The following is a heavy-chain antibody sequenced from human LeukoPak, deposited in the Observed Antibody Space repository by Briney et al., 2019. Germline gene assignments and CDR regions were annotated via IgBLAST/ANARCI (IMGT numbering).Heavy chain of an antibody. J-gene: IGHJ4*02. V-gene: IGHV1-46*01. D-gene: IGHD3-10*01. CDR2: INPSGGST. Sequence: ASVKVSCKASGYTFTSYYMHWVRQAPGQGLEWMGIINPSGGSTSYAQKFQGRVTMTRDTSTSTVYMELSSLRSEDTAVYYCARDGALLWFGEPRGFDYWGQGTLVTVSS. CDR3: ARDGALLWFGEPRGFDY. CDR1: GYTFTSYY.